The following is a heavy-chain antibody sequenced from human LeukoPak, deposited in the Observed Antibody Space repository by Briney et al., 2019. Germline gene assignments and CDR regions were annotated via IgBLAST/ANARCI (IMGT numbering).Heavy chain of an antibody. CDR1: GFTFDDYG. J-gene: IGHJ4*02. Sequence: GGSLRLSCAASGFTFDDYGMSWVRQAPGKGLEWVSGINWNGGSTGYADSVKGRFTISRDNAKNSLYLQMNSQRAEDTALYYCARRTLEWLALDYWGQGTLVTVSS. CDR3: ARRTLEWLALDY. CDR2: INWNGGST. V-gene: IGHV3-20*04. D-gene: IGHD3-3*01.